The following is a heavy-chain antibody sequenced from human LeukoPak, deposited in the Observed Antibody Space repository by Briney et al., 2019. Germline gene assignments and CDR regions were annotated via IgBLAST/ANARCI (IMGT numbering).Heavy chain of an antibody. J-gene: IGHJ6*03. CDR3: ARGQLDIVATIKRGYYYYMDV. CDR1: GGSISSYY. D-gene: IGHD5-12*01. CDR2: IYYSGST. V-gene: IGHV4-59*12. Sequence: SETLSLTCTVSGGSISSYYWSWIRQPPGKGLEWIGYIYYSGSTNYNPSLKSRVTISVDTSKNQFSLKLSSVTAADTAVYYCARGQLDIVATIKRGYYYYMDVWGKGTTVTVSS.